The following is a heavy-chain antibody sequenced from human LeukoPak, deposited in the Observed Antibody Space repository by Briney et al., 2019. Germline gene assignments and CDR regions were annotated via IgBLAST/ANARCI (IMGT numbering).Heavy chain of an antibody. CDR2: IKQDGSEK. D-gene: IGHD1-26*01. Sequence: GGSLRLSCAASGFTFSSYWMSWVRQAPGKGLEWVANIKQDGSEKYYVDSVKGRFTISRDNAKNSLYLQMNSLRAEDTAVYYCARAGGEWELLPGLFDYWGQGTLVTVSS. J-gene: IGHJ4*02. CDR3: ARAGGEWELLPGLFDY. V-gene: IGHV3-7*01. CDR1: GFTFSSYW.